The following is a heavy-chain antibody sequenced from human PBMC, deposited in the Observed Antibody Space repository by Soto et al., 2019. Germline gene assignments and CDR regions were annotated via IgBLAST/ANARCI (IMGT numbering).Heavy chain of an antibody. Sequence: SETLSLTCTVSGDSVSSSSYYWGWIRQPPGKGLEWIGSLYYSEATYYNPSLKSRVTMSVDTSKNQFSLKLNSVTAADTAVYYCASGLGWFDPWGQGTLVTVSS. CDR2: LYYSEAT. V-gene: IGHV4-39*01. CDR3: ASGLGWFDP. J-gene: IGHJ5*02. CDR1: GDSVSSSSYY.